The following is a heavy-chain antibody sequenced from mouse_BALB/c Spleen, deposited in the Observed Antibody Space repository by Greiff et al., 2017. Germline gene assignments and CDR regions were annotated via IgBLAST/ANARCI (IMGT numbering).Heavy chain of an antibody. CDR2: ISSGGSYT. CDR1: GFTFSSYG. V-gene: IGHV5-6*01. D-gene: IGHD2-14*01. Sequence: ELKLVESGGDLVKPGGSLKLSCAASGFTFSSYGMSWVRQTPDKRLEWVATISSGGSYTYYPDSVKGRFTISRDNAKNTLYLQMSSLKSEDTAMYYCARQVRDYFDYWGQGTTLTVSS. J-gene: IGHJ2*01. CDR3: ARQVRDYFDY.